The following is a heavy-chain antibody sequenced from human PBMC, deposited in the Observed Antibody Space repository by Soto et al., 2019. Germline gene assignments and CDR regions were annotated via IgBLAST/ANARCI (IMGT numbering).Heavy chain of an antibody. Sequence: GGSLRLSCAASRFTFSTYEMHWVRQAPGKGLEWVSCISSSGSTVYYADSVKGRFTISRDNTRNSLYLQMNSLRDEDTALYYCVRYCTTTLCNGVATRTFDYWGQGTLVTVSS. J-gene: IGHJ4*02. V-gene: IGHV3-48*03. CDR3: VRYCTTTLCNGVATRTFDY. CDR2: ISSSGSTV. D-gene: IGHD5-12*01. CDR1: RFTFSTYE.